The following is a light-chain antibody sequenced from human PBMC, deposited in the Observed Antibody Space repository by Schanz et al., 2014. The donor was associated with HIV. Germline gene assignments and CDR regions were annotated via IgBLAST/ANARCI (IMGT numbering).Light chain of an antibody. CDR3: QQYYSTPQT. CDR2: AAS. Sequence: DIQMTQSPSSLPASVGDRVTITCRASQSISRYLNWYQQKPGKAPKLLIYAASSLQSGVPSRFSGSGSGTDFTLTISSLQAEDVAVYYCQQYYSTPQTFGQGTKVEIK. J-gene: IGKJ1*01. CDR1: QSISRY. V-gene: IGKV1-39*01.